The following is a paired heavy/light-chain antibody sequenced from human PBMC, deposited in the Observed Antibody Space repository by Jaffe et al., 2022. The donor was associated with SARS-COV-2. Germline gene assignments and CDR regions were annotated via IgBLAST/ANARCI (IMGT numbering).Light chain of an antibody. Sequence: DIQMTQSPSSLSASVGDRVTITCRASQSVSTYLTWYQQRPGKAPKLLIYAASGLQTGVPSRFSGSGSGTDFTLTISSLQPEDFATYYCQQGYSVPQTFGQGTRVEI. J-gene: IGKJ1*01. CDR2: AAS. V-gene: IGKV1-39*01. CDR3: QQGYSVPQT. CDR1: QSVSTY.
Heavy chain of an antibody. Sequence: EVRLVESGGDLVQPGGSLRLSCAASGFAFKNFAMSWVRQAPGKGLEWVSGITAGGTDTYYADSVKGRFTVSRDNSRDTLYLHMNNLRAEDTAFYYCAKYYCSTVSCFHGHYWGQGTLVSISS. CDR3: AKYYCSTVSCFHGHY. J-gene: IGHJ4*02. V-gene: IGHV3-23*04. D-gene: IGHD2-2*01. CDR2: ITAGGTDT. CDR1: GFAFKNFA.